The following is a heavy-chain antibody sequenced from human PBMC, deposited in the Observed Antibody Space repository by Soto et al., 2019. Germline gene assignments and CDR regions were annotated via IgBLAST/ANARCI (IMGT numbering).Heavy chain of an antibody. Sequence: PGGSLRLSCTASGFSFSNHWMYWVRRAPGKGLEWVSSIRGSGGSTYYADSVKGRFTISRDNSKNTLYLQMNSLRVEDTAVYYCAKPLVLLWFGELFPSGFDYWGQGTLVTVSS. CDR2: IRGSGGST. J-gene: IGHJ4*02. D-gene: IGHD3-10*01. CDR3: AKPLVLLWFGELFPSGFDY. CDR1: GFSFSNHW. V-gene: IGHV3-23*01.